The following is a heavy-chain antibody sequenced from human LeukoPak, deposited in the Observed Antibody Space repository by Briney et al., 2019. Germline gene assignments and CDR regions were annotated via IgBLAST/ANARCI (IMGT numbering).Heavy chain of an antibody. J-gene: IGHJ4*02. CDR3: ARDSPSRITIFGVVKSHDY. Sequence: ASVKVSCKASGYTFTGYGTSWVRQAPGQGLEWMGWISAYNGNTNYAQKLQGRVTMTTDTSTSTAYMELRSLRSDDTAVYYCARDSPSRITIFGVVKSHDYWGQGTLVTVSS. D-gene: IGHD3-3*01. V-gene: IGHV1-18*01. CDR2: ISAYNGNT. CDR1: GYTFTGYG.